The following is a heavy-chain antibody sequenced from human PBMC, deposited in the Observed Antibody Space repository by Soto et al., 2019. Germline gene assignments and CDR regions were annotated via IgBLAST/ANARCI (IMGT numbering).Heavy chain of an antibody. CDR3: ARDRVYCSSTSCLVSDA. J-gene: IGHJ3*01. D-gene: IGHD2-2*01. CDR1: GFTVSSNY. Sequence: GGSLRLSCAASGFTVSSNYMSWVRQAPGKGLEWVSVIYSGGSTYYADSVKGRFTISRHNSKNTLYLQMNSLRAEDTAVYYCARDRVYCSSTSCLVSDAWGQGTMVTVSS. V-gene: IGHV3-53*04. CDR2: IYSGGST.